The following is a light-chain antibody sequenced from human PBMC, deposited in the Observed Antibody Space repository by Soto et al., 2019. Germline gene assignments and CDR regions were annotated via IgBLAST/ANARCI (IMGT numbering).Light chain of an antibody. CDR1: SGDVGGYYY. V-gene: IGLV2-14*01. Sequence: QSVLTQPASVSGSPGQSITISCTGTSGDVGGYYYVSWYQQLPGKAPKLMISEVSNRPSGVSNRFSGSKSGNTASLTISGLQAEDEADYYCSSYAGSNNFVVFGTGTKVTVL. J-gene: IGLJ1*01. CDR3: SSYAGSNNFVV. CDR2: EVS.